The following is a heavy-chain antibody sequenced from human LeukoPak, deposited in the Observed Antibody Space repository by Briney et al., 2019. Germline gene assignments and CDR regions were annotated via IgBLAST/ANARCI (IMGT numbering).Heavy chain of an antibody. CDR2: INPNSGCT. CDR1: GDTFTVSY. Sequence: ASVKLSCTPSGDTFTVSYMHWVPQAPRHRLEGMGWINPNSGCTNYVQRCQCRVTMTSVTSISTAYMELSRLRSDDTAVYYCARDEGGQLVPPFFDYWGQGTLVTVSS. D-gene: IGHD6-13*01. V-gene: IGHV1-2*02. CDR3: ARDEGGQLVPPFFDY. J-gene: IGHJ4*02.